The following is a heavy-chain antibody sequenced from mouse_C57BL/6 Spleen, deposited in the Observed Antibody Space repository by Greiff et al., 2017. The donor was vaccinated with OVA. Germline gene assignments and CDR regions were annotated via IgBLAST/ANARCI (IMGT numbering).Heavy chain of an antibody. CDR2: LDPSDSYT. V-gene: IGHV1-69*01. CDR3: ARCTVVARVYYFDY. J-gene: IGHJ2*01. CDR1: GYTFPSYW. Sequence: QVQLQQPGAELVMPGASVKLSCKASGYTFPSYWMHWVKQRPGQGLEWIGELDPSDSYTNYNQKFKGKSTLTVDKSSSTAYMQLSSLTSEDSAVYYCARCTVVARVYYFDYWGQGTTLTVSS. D-gene: IGHD1-1*01.